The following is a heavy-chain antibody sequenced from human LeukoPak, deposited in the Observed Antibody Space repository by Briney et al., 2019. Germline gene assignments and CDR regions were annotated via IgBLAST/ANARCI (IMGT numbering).Heavy chain of an antibody. J-gene: IGHJ4*02. D-gene: IGHD6-19*01. Sequence: GGSLRLSCAASGFTFEIYWMSWVRQAPGKGLEWVANIRKDGSEKNYVDSVKGRFTISRDNAKNSLYLQMNSLRADDTALYYCASMLLGGSGWYNYWGQGTLVTVSS. CDR1: GFTFEIYW. CDR3: ASMLLGGSGWYNY. V-gene: IGHV3-7*02. CDR2: IRKDGSEK.